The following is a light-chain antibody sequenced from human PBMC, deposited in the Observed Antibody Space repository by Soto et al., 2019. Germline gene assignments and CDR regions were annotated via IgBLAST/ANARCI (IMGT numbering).Light chain of an antibody. CDR3: SSYTSISTYV. CDR1: SSDVGSYNR. CDR2: EVS. V-gene: IGLV2-18*02. J-gene: IGLJ1*01. Sequence: SALTQPPSVSGSPGQSVTISCTGTSSDVGSYNRVSWYQQPPGTAPKLMIYEVSNRPSGVPDRFSGSKSGNTASLTISGLQAEDEADYYCSSYTSISTYVFGTGTKLTVL.